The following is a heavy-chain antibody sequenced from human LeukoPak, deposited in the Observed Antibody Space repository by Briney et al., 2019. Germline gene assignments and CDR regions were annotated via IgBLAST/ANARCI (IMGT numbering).Heavy chain of an antibody. CDR3: AGVPLSFTDV. CDR2: IYYSGST. D-gene: IGHD3-10*01. CDR1: GGSISSYY. J-gene: IGHJ6*04. V-gene: IGHV4-59*12. Sequence: SETLSRTCTVSGGSISSYYWSWIRQPPGKGLEWIGYIYYSGSTNYNPSLKSRVTISVDTSKNQFSLKLSSVAAADTAVYYCAGVPLSFTDVWGKDNTVTVSS.